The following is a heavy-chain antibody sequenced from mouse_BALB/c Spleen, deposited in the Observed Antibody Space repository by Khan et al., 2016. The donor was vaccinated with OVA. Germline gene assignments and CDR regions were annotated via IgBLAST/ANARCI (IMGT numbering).Heavy chain of an antibody. CDR3: RRSILLYFDF. CDR1: GFNITDYD. D-gene: IGHD6-1*01. Sequence: IQLEQSGSELVRPGALVKLSCRASGFNITDYDMHWVKQRPEQGLEWIGWIDPDTGDPTYDAKFQGKASITADTSSNTAYLQLSSLTSEDTAVYCGRRSILLYFDFWGQGTTVTVSS. V-gene: IGHV14-1*02. CDR2: IDPDTGDP. J-gene: IGHJ2*01.